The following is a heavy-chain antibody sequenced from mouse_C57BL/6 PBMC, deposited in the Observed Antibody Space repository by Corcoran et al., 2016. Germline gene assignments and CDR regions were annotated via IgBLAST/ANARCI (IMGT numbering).Heavy chain of an antibody. V-gene: IGHV1-18*01. CDR1: GYTFTDYN. Sequence: EVQLQQSGPELVKPGASVKIPCKASGYTFTDYNMDWVKQSHGKSLEWIGDINPNNGGTSYNQKFKGKATLTVDKSSSTAYMELRSLTSEDSAVYYCARSTVGYFDVWGTGTTVTVSS. D-gene: IGHD1-1*01. CDR2: INPNNGGT. J-gene: IGHJ1*03. CDR3: ARSTVGYFDV.